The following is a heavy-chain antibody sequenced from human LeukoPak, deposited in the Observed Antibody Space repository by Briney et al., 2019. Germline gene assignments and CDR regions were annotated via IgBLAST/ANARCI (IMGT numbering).Heavy chain of an antibody. D-gene: IGHD2-15*01. CDR1: GFTLGDYG. CDR3: ARDWMGSTRLAGDY. CDR2: IWYDGSNK. J-gene: IGHJ4*02. Sequence: GKSLRLSCAAFGFTLGDYGVHWVRQAPGKGLEWVALIWYDGSNKYYTDSVKGRFTISRDNSKNTVFLQMNSLRAEDTAVYYCARDWMGSTRLAGDYWGQGTLVTVSS. V-gene: IGHV3-33*01.